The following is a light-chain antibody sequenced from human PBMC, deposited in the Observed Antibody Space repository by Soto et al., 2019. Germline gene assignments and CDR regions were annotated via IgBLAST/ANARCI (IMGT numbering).Light chain of an antibody. Sequence: EIVLTQSPGTLSLSPGEKATLSCRASQSISSNYLAWYQQKPGQAPRLLMYGASSRATGIPDRFSGSGSGTDFTLTISRLEPEDFAVYYCQQYGSSPTFGQGTKVEIK. CDR3: QQYGSSPT. CDR2: GAS. CDR1: QSISSNY. J-gene: IGKJ1*01. V-gene: IGKV3-20*01.